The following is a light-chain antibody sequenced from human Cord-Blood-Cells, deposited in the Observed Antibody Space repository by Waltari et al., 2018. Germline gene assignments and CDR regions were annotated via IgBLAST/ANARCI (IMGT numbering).Light chain of an antibody. J-gene: IGLJ3*02. Sequence: QSALTQPPSASGSPGQSVTISCTGTSSDVGGYNYVSWYQQHPGKAPKLMIYEVSKRPAGVPGRFCGSKSGNTASLTVSGLQAEDEADYYCSSYAGSNNLGVFGGGTKLTVL. CDR2: EVS. CDR3: SSYAGSNNLGV. V-gene: IGLV2-8*01. CDR1: SSDVGGYNY.